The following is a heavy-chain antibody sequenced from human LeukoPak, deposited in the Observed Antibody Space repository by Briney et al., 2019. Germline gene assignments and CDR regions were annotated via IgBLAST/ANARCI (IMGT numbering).Heavy chain of an antibody. V-gene: IGHV6-1*01. CDR1: GDSVSSNSAA. Sequence: PSQTLSLTCAISGDSVSSNSAAWNWIRQSPSRGLEWLGRTYYRSKWYNDYAVSVKSRITINPDTSKNQFPLQLNSVTPEDTAVYYCARDVSYCSSTSCYYYYYYGMDVWGKGTTVTVSS. D-gene: IGHD2-2*01. CDR2: TYYRSKWYN. J-gene: IGHJ6*04. CDR3: ARDVSYCSSTSCYYYYYYGMDV.